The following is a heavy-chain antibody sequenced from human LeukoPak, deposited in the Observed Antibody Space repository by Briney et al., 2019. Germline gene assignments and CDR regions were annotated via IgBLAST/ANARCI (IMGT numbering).Heavy chain of an antibody. CDR2: IYPGDSDA. CDR3: ARRRDLYSGSYYPFDY. D-gene: IGHD1-26*01. CDR1: GSSFTNYW. V-gene: IGHV5-51*01. Sequence: GASLKISYKGSGSSFTNYWIGWVRQMPGKGLKWMGIIYPGDSDARYSPSFQGQVTISADKSISTAYLQWSSLKASDTAMYYCARRRDLYSGSYYPFDYWGQGTLVTVSS. J-gene: IGHJ4*02.